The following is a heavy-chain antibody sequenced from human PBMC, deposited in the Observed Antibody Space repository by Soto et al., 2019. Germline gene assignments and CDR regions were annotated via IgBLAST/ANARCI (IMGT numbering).Heavy chain of an antibody. CDR1: GFNFNTYW. J-gene: IGHJ4*02. CDR3: AGGTGWLSDS. D-gene: IGHD3-9*01. Sequence: EAYLVESGGGLVQPGGSLRLSCAASGFNFNTYWMSWVRQAPGKGLEWVAIIKQDGSEKLYVDSLEGRFTISRDNAKKSLYLQMDSLRVDDTAVYYCAGGTGWLSDSWGQGTLVIVSS. CDR2: IKQDGSEK. V-gene: IGHV3-7*05.